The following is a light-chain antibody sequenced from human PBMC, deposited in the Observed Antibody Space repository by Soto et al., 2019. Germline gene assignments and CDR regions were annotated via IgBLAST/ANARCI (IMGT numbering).Light chain of an antibody. CDR3: QHYKSYPWT. V-gene: IGKV1-5*03. Sequence: IQMTQSPSSLSASVGDRVTITFRASQSISSYLNWYQQKPGKAPKFLMYKASNLESGVPSRFSGSGSETEFTLTISSLQPDDFAIYYCQHYKSYPWTFGQGTKVDI. CDR2: KAS. CDR1: QSISSY. J-gene: IGKJ1*01.